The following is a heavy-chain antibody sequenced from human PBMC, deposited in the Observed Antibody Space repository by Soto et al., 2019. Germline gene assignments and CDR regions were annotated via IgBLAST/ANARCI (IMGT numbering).Heavy chain of an antibody. D-gene: IGHD6-19*01. V-gene: IGHV3-30-3*01. CDR3: ATTGYSSGWTN. CDR1: GFTFSTYA. J-gene: IGHJ4*02. CDR2: ISYDGSNQ. Sequence: GGSLRLSCAASGFTFSTYAIYWVRLPPGKGLEWVASISYDGSNQYYADSVKGRVTISRDNSKNTLDLQMNSLRTEDTAVYYCATTGYSSGWTNWGQGTQVTVSS.